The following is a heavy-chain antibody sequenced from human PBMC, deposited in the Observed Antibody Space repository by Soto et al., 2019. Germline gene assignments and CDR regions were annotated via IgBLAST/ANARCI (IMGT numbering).Heavy chain of an antibody. CDR2: ISGRGGST. D-gene: IGHD2-15*01. V-gene: IGHV3-23*01. CDR1: GFPFSRYA. J-gene: IGHJ4*02. Sequence: EVQLLESGGGLVQPGGSLRLSCAASGFPFSRYAMSWVRQVPGKGLEWFSGISGRGGSTYFADSAKGRFTISRDNSKNTLYLQMNSLRAEDTALYYCATGYCSGGNCYSERGRYWGQGTLVTVSS. CDR3: ATGYCSGGNCYSERGRY.